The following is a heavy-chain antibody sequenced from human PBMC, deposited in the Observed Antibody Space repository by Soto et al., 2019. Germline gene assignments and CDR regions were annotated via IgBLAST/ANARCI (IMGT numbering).Heavy chain of an antibody. V-gene: IGHV3-23*01. J-gene: IGHJ4*02. CDR1: GFTFSSYA. D-gene: IGHD4-4*01. CDR2: ISGSGGST. Sequence: EVQLLESGGGLVQPGGSLRLSCAASGFTFSSYAMSWVRQAPGKGLEWVSAISGSGGSTYYADSVKGRFTISRDNSKHTLYLQMNSLRAEDTAVYYCAKWTYSNYEGYLDYWGQGTLVTVSS. CDR3: AKWTYSNYEGYLDY.